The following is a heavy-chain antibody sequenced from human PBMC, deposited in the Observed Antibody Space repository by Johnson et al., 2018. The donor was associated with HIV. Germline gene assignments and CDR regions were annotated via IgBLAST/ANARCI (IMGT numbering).Heavy chain of an antibody. J-gene: IGHJ3*02. CDR1: GFTFSSYA. CDR3: AKERRAPRAFDI. CDR2: ISSDGGDK. Sequence: QVQLVESGGGVVQPGRSLRLSCAASGFTFSSYAMHWVRQAPGKGLEWVAVISSDGGDKYYADSVKGRFTISRDNSKSTLYLQMNSLRPEDTAVYYCAKERRAPRAFDIWGQGTMVTVSS. V-gene: IGHV3-30*18.